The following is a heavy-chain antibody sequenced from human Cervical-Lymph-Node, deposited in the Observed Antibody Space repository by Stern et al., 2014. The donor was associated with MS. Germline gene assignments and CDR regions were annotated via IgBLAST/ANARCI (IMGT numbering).Heavy chain of an antibody. J-gene: IGHJ4*02. V-gene: IGHV1-69*18. Sequence: VQLVESGAEVKKPGSSVRISCKTSGGNFKDYALSWVRQAPGQGLEWMGTFIPLFDTANYAQKFQGRVSISADESARTVYMELSILRDEDTAFYYCASDVAMNTGYYLDSWGQGSLVTVSS. CDR1: GGNFKDYA. CDR3: ASDVAMNTGYYLDS. D-gene: IGHD4-11*01. CDR2: FIPLFDTA.